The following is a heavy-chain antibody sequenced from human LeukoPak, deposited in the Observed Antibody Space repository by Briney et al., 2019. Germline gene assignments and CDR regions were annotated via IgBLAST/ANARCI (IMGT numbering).Heavy chain of an antibody. J-gene: IGHJ4*02. CDR3: ASVLYGANGFDY. Sequence: PSETLSLTCTVSDASISGYYWSWIRQPPGERREWIAYFYYTGTRNYNPSLKSRVTVSVDTSKNQFSLTLTSVTAADTAVYYCASVLYGANGFDYWGQGTPVTVSS. CDR2: FYYTGTR. D-gene: IGHD4-23*01. V-gene: IGHV4-59*01. CDR1: DASISGYY.